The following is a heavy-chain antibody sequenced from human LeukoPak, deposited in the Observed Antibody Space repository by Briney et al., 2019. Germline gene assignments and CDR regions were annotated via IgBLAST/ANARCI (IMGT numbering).Heavy chain of an antibody. D-gene: IGHD1-26*01. CDR2: ISDSGETT. Sequence: PGGSLRLSCGASGFNFSNYEMNWVRQAPGKGLEWTSYISDSGETTYYADSVKGRFTISRDNAKNSVFLQIDSLRAEDTAVYYCARDTCIVGVTGAGFDYWGQGTLVTVSS. CDR3: ARDTCIVGVTGAGFDY. CDR1: GFNFSNYE. V-gene: IGHV3-48*03. J-gene: IGHJ4*02.